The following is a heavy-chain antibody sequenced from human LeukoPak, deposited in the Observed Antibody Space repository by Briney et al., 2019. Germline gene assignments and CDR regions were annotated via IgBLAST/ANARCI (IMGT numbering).Heavy chain of an antibody. CDR3: AREPPFTYYFDL. V-gene: IGHV3-30*03. CDR1: GFIFSHYG. CDR2: IQNDASTE. J-gene: IGHJ4*02. Sequence: GGSLRLSCAASGFIFSHYGMHWVRQAPGKGLEWVAVIQNDASTENFADSVKGRFTISRDNSKKSLYLQMNSLRAEDTAVYYCAREPPFTYYFDLWGQGTLVTVSS.